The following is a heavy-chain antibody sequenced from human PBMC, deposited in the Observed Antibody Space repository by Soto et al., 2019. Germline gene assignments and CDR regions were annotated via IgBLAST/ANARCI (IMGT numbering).Heavy chain of an antibody. CDR2: INTNTGNP. D-gene: IGHD3-10*01. J-gene: IGHJ5*02. V-gene: IGHV7-4-1*01. CDR1: GYTFTSYA. CDR3: ARWGSSRGLYNWFDP. Sequence: KVSCKASGYTFTSYAMNWVRQAPGQGLEWMGWINTNTGNPTYAQGFTGRFVFSLDTSVSTAYLQICSLKAEDTAVYYCARWGSSRGLYNWFDPWGQGTLVTVSS.